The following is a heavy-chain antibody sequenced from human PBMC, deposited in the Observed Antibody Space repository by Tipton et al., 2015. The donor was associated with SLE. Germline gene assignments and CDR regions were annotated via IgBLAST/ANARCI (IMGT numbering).Heavy chain of an antibody. J-gene: IGHJ3*02. V-gene: IGHV4-38-2*01. Sequence: GLVKPSETLSLTCGVSGYSIRSDHYWDWIRQPPGKGLEWIGGVSHTATADYSPSLTRRVTISIDTSKNQFSLKLNSVTAADTAVYYCASGDAFDIWGQGTMVTVSS. CDR3: ASGDAFDI. CDR1: GYSIRSDHY. CDR2: VSHTATA.